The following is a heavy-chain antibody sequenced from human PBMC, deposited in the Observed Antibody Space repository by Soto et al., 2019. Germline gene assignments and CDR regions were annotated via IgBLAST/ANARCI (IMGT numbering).Heavy chain of an antibody. Sequence: EVQLLESGGGLVQPGGSLRLSCAASGFTFSSCAMSWVRQAPGKGLEWVSAISGSGGTTSYADSVRGRFTISRDNSKNTLYLQMTSLRAEDTAVYYCAKGANYYDSSGYFWWGQGTLVTVSS. CDR1: GFTFSSCA. CDR3: AKGANYYDSSGYFW. CDR2: ISGSGGTT. D-gene: IGHD3-22*01. V-gene: IGHV3-23*01. J-gene: IGHJ4*02.